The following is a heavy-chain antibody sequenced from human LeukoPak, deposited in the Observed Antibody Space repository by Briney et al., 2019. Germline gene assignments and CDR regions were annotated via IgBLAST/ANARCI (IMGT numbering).Heavy chain of an antibody. CDR2: IDSDGSST. V-gene: IGHV3-74*01. J-gene: IGHJ4*02. CDR3: ARSGAPTPDY. Sequence: GGSLRLSCAASGFTFSSCWMHWVRQAPGKGLVWVSRIDSDGSSTIYADSVKGRFTISRDNAKNTLNLQMNSLRAEDTALYYCARSGAPTPDYWGQETLVIVSS. D-gene: IGHD2-15*01. CDR1: GFTFSSCW.